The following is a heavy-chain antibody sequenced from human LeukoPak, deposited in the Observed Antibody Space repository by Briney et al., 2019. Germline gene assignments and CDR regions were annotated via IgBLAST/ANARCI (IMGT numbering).Heavy chain of an antibody. CDR1: GFTVSTNY. Sequence: GGSLTLSCEASGFTVSTNYMNWVRQAPGKGLEWVSILHSGGTTYYAESVKGRFTVTRDNSKNILYLHIDNLRVEDTAVYYCARVGDHYHWYLDLWGRGARVTASS. D-gene: IGHD3-10*01. CDR2: LHSGGTT. CDR3: ARVGDHYHWYLDL. V-gene: IGHV3-53*01. J-gene: IGHJ2*01.